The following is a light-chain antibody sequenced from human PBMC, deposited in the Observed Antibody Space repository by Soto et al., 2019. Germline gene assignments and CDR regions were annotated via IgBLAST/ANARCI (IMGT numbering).Light chain of an antibody. J-gene: IGKJ1*01. V-gene: IGKV3-15*01. CDR2: GAS. CDR1: QSASSSY. CDR3: QQYYNWWT. Sequence: EIVMTQSPGTLSLSPGERATLSCRASQSASSSYLAWYQQRPGQAPRLLIYGASTRVTGIPARFSGSGSGTEFTLTISSLQSEDFAVYHCQQYYNWWTFGQGTKVDIK.